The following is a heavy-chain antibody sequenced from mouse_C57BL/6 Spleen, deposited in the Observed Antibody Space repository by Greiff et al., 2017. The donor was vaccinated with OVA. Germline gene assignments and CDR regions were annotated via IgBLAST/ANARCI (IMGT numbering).Heavy chain of an antibody. CDR2: IYPGDGDT. J-gene: IGHJ4*01. CDR1: GYAFSSYW. V-gene: IGHV1-80*01. Sequence: VQLQQSGAELVKPGASVKISCKASGYAFSSYWMNWVQQRPGKGLEWIGQIYPGDGDTNYNGKFKGQATLTADKSSSTNDMQLSSMTSEDSAVYVCASPIYYEDDVGAMDYWGQGTSVTVSS. CDR3: ASPIYYEDDVGAMDY. D-gene: IGHD2-4*01.